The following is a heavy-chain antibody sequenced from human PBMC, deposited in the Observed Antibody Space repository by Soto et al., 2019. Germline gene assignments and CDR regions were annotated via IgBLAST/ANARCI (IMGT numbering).Heavy chain of an antibody. Sequence: PGESLKISCKGSGYSFTSYWISWVRQMPGKGLEWMGRIDPSDSYTNYSPSFQGHVTISADKSISTAYLQWSSLKASDTAMYYCATAPISSSWPENWFDPWGQGTRVTVSS. J-gene: IGHJ5*02. CDR3: ATAPISSSWPENWFDP. V-gene: IGHV5-10-1*01. CDR2: IDPSDSYT. D-gene: IGHD6-13*01. CDR1: GYSFTSYW.